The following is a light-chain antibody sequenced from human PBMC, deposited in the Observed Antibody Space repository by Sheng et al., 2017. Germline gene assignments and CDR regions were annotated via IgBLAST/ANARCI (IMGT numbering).Light chain of an antibody. CDR3: CSYAGSSTWV. CDR1: SSDVGNYNL. CDR2: EGS. V-gene: IGLV2-23*01. Sequence: QSALTQPASVSGSPGQSITISCTGTSSDVGNYNLVSWYQQYPGKVPKFIIYEGSKRPSGVSNRFSGSKSGNTASLTISGLQAEDDADYYCCSYAGSSTWVFGGGTKLTVL. J-gene: IGLJ3*02.